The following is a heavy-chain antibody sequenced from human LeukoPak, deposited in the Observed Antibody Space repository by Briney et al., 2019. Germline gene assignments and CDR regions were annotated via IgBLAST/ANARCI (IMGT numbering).Heavy chain of an antibody. CDR3: RRPGLVEMATTNEPDY. V-gene: IGHV1-18*01. CDR2: ISAYNGNT. CDR1: GYTFTSYG. Sequence: GASVKVSCKASGYTFTSYGIGWVRQTPGQGLEWVGWISAYNGNTNSAQKLQGRVTMTTATSTTTAYMELRSLRSDDTAVYYCRRPGLVEMATTNEPDYWGQGTLVTVSS. D-gene: IGHD5-24*01. J-gene: IGHJ4*02.